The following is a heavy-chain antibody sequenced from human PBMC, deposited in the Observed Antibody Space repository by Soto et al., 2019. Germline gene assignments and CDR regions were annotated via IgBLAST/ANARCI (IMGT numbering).Heavy chain of an antibody. D-gene: IGHD3-22*01. CDR2: ISVYNGNT. Sequence: ASVNVSCKASGYPFPSSGIRWVRQAPGQGLEWIGWISVYNGNTNYAQKFQERVTITRDMSTSTAYMELSSLRSEDTAVYYCAAMYDSSGYYPDDAFDIWGQGTMVT. CDR1: GYPFPSSG. V-gene: IGHV1-18*01. CDR3: AAMYDSSGYYPDDAFDI. J-gene: IGHJ3*02.